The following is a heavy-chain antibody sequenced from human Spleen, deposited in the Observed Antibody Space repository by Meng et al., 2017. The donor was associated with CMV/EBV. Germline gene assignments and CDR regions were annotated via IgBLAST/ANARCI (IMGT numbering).Heavy chain of an antibody. J-gene: IGHJ4*02. Sequence: GGSLRLSCAASGFTFSRYWMHWVRQAPGKGLVWVSRINSDGSSTSYADSVKGRFTISRDNAKNTLYLQMNSLRAEDTAVYYCARDSLVGATRGVFDYWGQGTLVTVSS. CDR2: INSDGSST. CDR1: GFTFSRYW. V-gene: IGHV3-74*01. D-gene: IGHD1-26*01. CDR3: ARDSLVGATRGVFDY.